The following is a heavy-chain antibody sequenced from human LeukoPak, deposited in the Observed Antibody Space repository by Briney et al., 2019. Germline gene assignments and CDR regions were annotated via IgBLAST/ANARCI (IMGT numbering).Heavy chain of an antibody. J-gene: IGHJ2*01. CDR1: GFRFSDHY. V-gene: IGHV3/OR16-9*01. CDR2: ISGNSGDI. D-gene: IGHD6-13*01. Sequence: GGSLRLSCAASGFRFSDHYMSWIRQAPGKGPEWISYISGNSGDIAYADSVKGRFTISRDNAKNSLHLQMNSLRVEDTAVYHCVRHARRAGGQWGRGILITVSS. CDR3: VRHARRAGGQ.